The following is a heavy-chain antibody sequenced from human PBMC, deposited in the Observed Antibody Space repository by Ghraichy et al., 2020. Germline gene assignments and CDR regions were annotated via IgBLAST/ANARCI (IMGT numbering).Heavy chain of an antibody. V-gene: IGHV3-21*01. CDR1: GFTFSSYS. D-gene: IGHD1-7*01. J-gene: IGHJ6*03. CDR3: ARSVGPNWNYGIGSYYYMDV. Sequence: GGSLRLSCAASGFTFSSYSMNWVRQAPGKGLEWVSSISSSSSYIYYADSVKGRFTISRDNAKNSLYLQMNSLRAEDTAVYYCARSVGPNWNYGIGSYYYMDVWGKGTTVTVSS. CDR2: ISSSSSYI.